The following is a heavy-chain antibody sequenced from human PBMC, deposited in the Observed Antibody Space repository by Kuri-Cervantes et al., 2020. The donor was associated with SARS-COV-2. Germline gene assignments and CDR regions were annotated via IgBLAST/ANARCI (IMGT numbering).Heavy chain of an antibody. V-gene: IGHV1-2*02. CDR2: INPNSGGT. Sequence: ASVKVSCKASGYTFTGYYMHWVRQAPGQGLEWMGWINPNSGGTNYAQKFQGRVTMTRDTSISTAYMELSRLRSDDTAVYYCARSVGTIFGVVIGESRSYYGMDVWGQGTTVTVSS. D-gene: IGHD3-3*01. J-gene: IGHJ6*02. CDR1: GYTFTGYY. CDR3: ARSVGTIFGVVIGESRSYYGMDV.